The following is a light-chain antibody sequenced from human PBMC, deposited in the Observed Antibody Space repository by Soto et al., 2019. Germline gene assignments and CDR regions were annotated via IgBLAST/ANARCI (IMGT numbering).Light chain of an antibody. CDR2: AAS. Sequence: DIQMTQSPATLSASVGERVTITCRASQSISSWLAWYQQKPGPAPTLLIYAASTLATGVPSRFSGSGSGTDFTLTISSLQPEDFATYYCQQCYSTPRTFGQGTKVDI. J-gene: IGKJ1*01. CDR3: QQCYSTPRT. CDR1: QSISSW. V-gene: IGKV1-39*01.